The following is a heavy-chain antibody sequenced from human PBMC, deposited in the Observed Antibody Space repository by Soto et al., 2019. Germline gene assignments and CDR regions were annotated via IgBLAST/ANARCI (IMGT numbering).Heavy chain of an antibody. CDR1: GFTFSSYG. CDR3: ARKVSSYVGAFDI. CDR2: IWYDGSNK. V-gene: IGHV3-33*01. D-gene: IGHD1-26*01. J-gene: IGHJ3*02. Sequence: QVQLVESGGGVVQPGRSLRLSCAASGFTFSSYGMHWVRQAPGKGLEWVAVIWYDGSNKYYADSVKGRFTISRDNSKNTLYLQMNSLRAEDTAVYYCARKVSSYVGAFDIWGQGTMVTVSS.